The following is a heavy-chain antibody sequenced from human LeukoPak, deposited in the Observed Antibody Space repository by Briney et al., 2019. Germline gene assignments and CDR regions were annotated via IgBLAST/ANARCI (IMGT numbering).Heavy chain of an antibody. CDR2: INKNGAKK. CDR1: GFTFSNYA. D-gene: IGHD6-13*01. CDR3: ARDGTAAGLYFDL. Sequence: PGGSLRLSCAASGFTFSNYAMNWVRQAPGKGLEWVGSINKNGAKKTYLDSVKGRFTISRDNPRNSLYLQMNSLRAEDTAIYYCARDGTAAGLYFDLWGQGALVTVSS. V-gene: IGHV3-7*01. J-gene: IGHJ4*01.